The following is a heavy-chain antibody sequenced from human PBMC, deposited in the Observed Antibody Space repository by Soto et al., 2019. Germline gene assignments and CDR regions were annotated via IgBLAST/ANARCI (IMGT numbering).Heavy chain of an antibody. V-gene: IGHV1-18*01. CDR2: INPYNGNT. Sequence: ASVKVSCKASGYTFTSYGISWVRQAPGQGLEWMGWINPYNGNTNYAQKLQGRVTMTTDTSTSTAYMELRGLRSDDTAVYYCARDPVGGNWFDPWGQGTLVTAPQ. D-gene: IGHD1-26*01. CDR3: ARDPVGGNWFDP. CDR1: GYTFTSYG. J-gene: IGHJ5*02.